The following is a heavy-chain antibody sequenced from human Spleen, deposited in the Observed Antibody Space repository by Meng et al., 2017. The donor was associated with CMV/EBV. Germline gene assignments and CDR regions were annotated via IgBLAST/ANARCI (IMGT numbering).Heavy chain of an antibody. D-gene: IGHD2-21*01. CDR1: GGTFSSYA. V-gene: IGHV1-2*02. J-gene: IGHJ4*02. Sequence: ASVKVSCKASGGTFSSYAVNWVRQAPGQGLEWMGWVNPNSGGTNYAQKFQGRVTMTRDTSISTAYMELSRLRSDDTAVYYCARAVGLGGDIDYWGQGTLVTVSS. CDR3: ARAVGLGGDIDY. CDR2: VNPNSGGT.